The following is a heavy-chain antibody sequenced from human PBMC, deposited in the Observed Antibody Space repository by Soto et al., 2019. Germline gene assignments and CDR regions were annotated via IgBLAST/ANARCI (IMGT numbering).Heavy chain of an antibody. J-gene: IGHJ5*02. V-gene: IGHV4-59*08. D-gene: IGHD2-2*01. CDR2: IYYSGST. CDR3: ARRWCSSTSCPKWWFDP. CDR1: GGSISSYY. Sequence: QVQLQESGPGLVKPSETLSLTCTVSGGSISSYYWSWIRQPPGKGLEWIGYIYYSGSTNYNPSLKSRVTISVDTSKNQFSLKLSSVTAADTAVYYCARRWCSSTSCPKWWFDPWGQGTLVTVSS.